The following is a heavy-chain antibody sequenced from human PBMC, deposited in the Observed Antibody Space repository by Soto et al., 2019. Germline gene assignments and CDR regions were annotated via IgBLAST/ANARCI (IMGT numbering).Heavy chain of an antibody. Sequence: PSETLSLTCTVSGGSISSYYWSWIRQPPGKGLEWIGYIYYSGNTNYNPSLKSRVTISVDTSKNQFSLKLSSVTAADTAVYYCARGITIFGVVIDDAFDIWGQGTMVTVSS. CDR2: IYYSGNT. CDR3: ARGITIFGVVIDDAFDI. J-gene: IGHJ3*02. V-gene: IGHV4-59*01. CDR1: GGSISSYY. D-gene: IGHD3-3*01.